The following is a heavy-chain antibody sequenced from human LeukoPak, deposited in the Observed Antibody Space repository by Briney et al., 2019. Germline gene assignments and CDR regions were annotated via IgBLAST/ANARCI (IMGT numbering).Heavy chain of an antibody. CDR3: ARQGKDYYYYYGMDV. Sequence: SETLSLTCAVYGGASSGYFWSWIRQPPGKGLAWVGEINHSGSTNYNPSIKSRVTISVDTSKNQFSLKLSSVTAADTAVYYCARQGKDYYYYYGMDVWGQGTTVTVSS. V-gene: IGHV4-34*01. CDR2: INHSGST. CDR1: GGASSGYF. J-gene: IGHJ6*02.